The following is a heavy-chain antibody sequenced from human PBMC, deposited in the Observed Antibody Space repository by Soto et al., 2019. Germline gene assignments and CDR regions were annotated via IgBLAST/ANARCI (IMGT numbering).Heavy chain of an antibody. CDR3: ARVGWVRPYDY. V-gene: IGHV1-69*02. CDR2: IIPILGIA. D-gene: IGHD1-1*01. CDR1: GGTFSSYT. Sequence: QVQLVQSGAEVKKPGSSVKVSCKASGGTFSSYTISWVRQAPGQGLEWMGRIIPILGIANYAQKFQGRVTITADKSTSTAYMELSSLRSEDTAVYYCARVGWVRPYDYWGQGTLVTVSS. J-gene: IGHJ4*02.